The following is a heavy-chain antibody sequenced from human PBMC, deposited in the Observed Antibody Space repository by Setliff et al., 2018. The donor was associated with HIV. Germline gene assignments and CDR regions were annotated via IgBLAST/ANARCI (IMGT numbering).Heavy chain of an antibody. CDR2: IYNSGST. J-gene: IGHJ4*02. CDR3: ARSPAGLMNYFDY. D-gene: IGHD2-8*01. Sequence: SETLSLTCTVSGGSINRISYYWGWIRQAPGRGLEWIGSIYNSGSTYYNPSLKSRIIISSDTSKNQISLRLTSVTAADTAVYFCARSPAGLMNYFDYWGQGMLVTVSS. V-gene: IGHV4-39*01. CDR1: GGSINRISYY.